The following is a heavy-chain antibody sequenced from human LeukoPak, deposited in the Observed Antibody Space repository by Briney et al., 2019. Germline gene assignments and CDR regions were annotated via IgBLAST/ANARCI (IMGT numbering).Heavy chain of an antibody. J-gene: IGHJ4*02. V-gene: IGHV4-34*01. CDR3: ARVGATTSFDY. CDR1: GGSFSGHY. CDR2: INHGGGT. D-gene: IGHD1-26*01. Sequence: SETLSLTCAVYGGSFSGHYWSWIRQPPGQGLEWLAEINHGGGTSYSPSLKSRASISADKSKNQFSLKLSSVTAADTAVYYCARVGATTSFDYWGQGTLVTVSS.